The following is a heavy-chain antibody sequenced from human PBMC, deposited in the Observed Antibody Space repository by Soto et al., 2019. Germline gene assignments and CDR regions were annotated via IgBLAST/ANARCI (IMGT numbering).Heavy chain of an antibody. Sequence: VQLVHSGAEVKRPGSSVKVSCTAPVGTFSDYNIAWVRQARGQGLEWMGRIIPKLGITNYAHKFQDRVRITADKATSTAYMELTSLRYEDTAVYFCARVEGTRTTNFYHYMDVWGEGTSVTVS. D-gene: IGHD2-8*01. J-gene: IGHJ6*03. V-gene: IGHV1-69*02. CDR3: ARVEGTRTTNFYHYMDV. CDR1: VGTFSDYN. CDR2: IIPKLGIT.